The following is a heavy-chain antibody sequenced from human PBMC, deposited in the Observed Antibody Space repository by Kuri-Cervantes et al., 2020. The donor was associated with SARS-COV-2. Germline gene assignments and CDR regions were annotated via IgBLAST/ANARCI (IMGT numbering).Heavy chain of an antibody. CDR1: GYTFTSYE. J-gene: IGHJ6*03. V-gene: IGHV1-8*03. D-gene: IGHD2-15*01. CDR3: ARGQAEDYSYYMDL. Sequence: SVKVSCKASGYTFTSYEINWVRQATGQGLEWMGWMDPNSGNTGYAQRFQGRVTITRNTSISTAYMELSSLRSEDTAVYYCARGQAEDYSYYMDLWGKGTMVTGSS. CDR2: MDPNSGNT.